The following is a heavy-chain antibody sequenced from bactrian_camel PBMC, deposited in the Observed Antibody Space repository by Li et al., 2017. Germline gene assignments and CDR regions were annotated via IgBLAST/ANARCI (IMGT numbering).Heavy chain of an antibody. D-gene: IGHD1*01. CDR3: AADLNWGAYCGLMRAADFRY. J-gene: IGHJ6*01. CDR1: VAMYSSSA. CDR2: IATAGGSI. Sequence: HVQLVESGGDSVQAGGSLRLSCTASVAMYSSSAMGWFRQAPGKEREGLAAIATAGGSIYYADSMRDRFTISQASTNYTVYLQMNTLKPEDTAMYYCAADLNWGAYCGLMRAADFRYWGQGTQVTVS. V-gene: IGHV3S53*01.